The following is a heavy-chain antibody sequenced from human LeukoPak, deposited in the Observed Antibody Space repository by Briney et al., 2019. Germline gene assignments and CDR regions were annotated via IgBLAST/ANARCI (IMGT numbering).Heavy chain of an antibody. CDR3: ASGVNYFDY. CDR1: GFTLSSYN. CDR2: ISSRSSYI. D-gene: IGHD3-3*01. J-gene: IGHJ4*02. V-gene: IGHV3-21*01. Sequence: GGSLRLSCAASGFTLSSYNMKWVRQAPGKGLEWVSSISSRSSYIFYADSVKGRFTISRDNAKKSLYLQMNSLRAEDTAVYYCASGVNYFDYWGQGTLVTVSS.